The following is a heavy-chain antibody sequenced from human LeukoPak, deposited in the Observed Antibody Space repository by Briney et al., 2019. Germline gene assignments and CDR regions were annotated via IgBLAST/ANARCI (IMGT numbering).Heavy chain of an antibody. CDR1: GYSFTSYW. Sequence: GGSLKISCKGSGYSFTSYWIGWVRQMPGKGLEWMGIIYPGDSDTRYSPSFQGQVTISADKSISTAYLQWSSLKASDTAMYYCARVRSGYCSSTSCVGFDYWGQGTVVTVSS. J-gene: IGHJ4*02. V-gene: IGHV5-51*01. D-gene: IGHD2-2*01. CDR2: IYPGDSDT. CDR3: ARVRSGYCSSTSCVGFDY.